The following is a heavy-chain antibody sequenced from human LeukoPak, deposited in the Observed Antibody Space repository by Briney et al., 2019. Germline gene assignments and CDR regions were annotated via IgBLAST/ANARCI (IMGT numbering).Heavy chain of an antibody. V-gene: IGHV1-18*01. J-gene: IGHJ5*02. D-gene: IGHD6-19*01. CDR3: ARDFVAVVGTSIPGFDP. CDR1: GYTFSTYG. Sequence: ASVKLSCRASGYTFSTYGVSWIRQAPGQGLEWMGWISAYYGNTTYTKKFQGRFTMTKDTSTSTAYLELRSMRSDDTAVYYCARDFVAVVGTSIPGFDPWGQGTLVTVSS. CDR2: ISAYYGNT.